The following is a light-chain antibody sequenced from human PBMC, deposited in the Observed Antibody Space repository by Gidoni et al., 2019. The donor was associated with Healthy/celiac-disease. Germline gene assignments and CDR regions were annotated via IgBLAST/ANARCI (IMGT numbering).Light chain of an antibody. V-gene: IGLV1-44*01. CDR1: SSNIGSNT. J-gene: IGLJ3*02. Sequence: QSVLSQPPSASGTPGQRVSISCSGSSSNIGSNTVNCYQQLPGTAPKLLIYSNNQRPSGVPDRFSGSKSGTSASLAISGLQSEDEADYYCAAWDDILNGRWVFGGGTKLTVL. CDR2: SNN. CDR3: AAWDDILNGRWV.